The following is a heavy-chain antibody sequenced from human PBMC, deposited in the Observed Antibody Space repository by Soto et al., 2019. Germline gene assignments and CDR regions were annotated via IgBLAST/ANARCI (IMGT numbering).Heavy chain of an antibody. J-gene: IGHJ2*01. CDR2: ITNDGTDT. CDR1: GYVFSSYW. Sequence: EVQLVDSGGGLVQPGGSLRLSCAASGYVFSSYWMHWVRQVPGKGPVWVSRITNDGTDTSYADFVNGRFTISRDNLKRTLSPQLTCLSVGDTAGSYWARRVQETRSFALWGCGPLVSFSS. CDR3: ARRVQETRSFAL. V-gene: IGHV3-74*01.